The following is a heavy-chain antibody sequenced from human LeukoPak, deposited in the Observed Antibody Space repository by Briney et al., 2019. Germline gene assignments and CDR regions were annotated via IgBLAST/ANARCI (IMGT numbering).Heavy chain of an antibody. Sequence: SQTLSLTCAISGDSVSSNSAAWNWIRQSPSRGLEWLGRTYYRSKWYNDYAVSVKSRITINPDTSKNQFSLQLNSVTPEDTAVFYCVRENCSGGTCSGGFDNWGQGTLVTVSS. CDR3: VRENCSGGTCSGGFDN. CDR1: GDSVSSNSAA. D-gene: IGHD2-15*01. J-gene: IGHJ4*02. CDR2: TYYRSKWYN. V-gene: IGHV6-1*01.